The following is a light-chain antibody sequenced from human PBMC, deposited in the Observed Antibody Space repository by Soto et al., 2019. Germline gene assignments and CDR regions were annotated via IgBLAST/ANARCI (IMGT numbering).Light chain of an antibody. Sequence: QSALTQPASVSGSPGQSITISCTGTSSDVAGYNYVSWYQQHPGKAPKLMIYEVSNRPSGVSNRFSGSKSGNTASLTISGLQAEDEADYYCTSYTTISTWVFGGGTQLTVL. V-gene: IGLV2-14*01. CDR2: EVS. CDR3: TSYTTISTWV. CDR1: SSDVAGYNY. J-gene: IGLJ3*02.